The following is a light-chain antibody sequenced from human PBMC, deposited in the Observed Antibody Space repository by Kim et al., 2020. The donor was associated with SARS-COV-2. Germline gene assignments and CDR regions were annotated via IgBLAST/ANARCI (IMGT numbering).Light chain of an antibody. CDR3: AILYSNTWV. CDR2: YKSDSNK. CDR1: SDINVHSYR. V-gene: IGLV5-39*01. Sequence: FTCTFRSDINVHSYRIYWYQQQPGSLPRFLLRYKSDSNKEQGSGVPGRFSGSKDASTDAGPLLISGLQSEDVADYYFAILYSNTWVFGGGTQLTVL. J-gene: IGLJ3*02.